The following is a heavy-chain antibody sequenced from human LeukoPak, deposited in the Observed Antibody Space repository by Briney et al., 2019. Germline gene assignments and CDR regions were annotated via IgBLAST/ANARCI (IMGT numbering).Heavy chain of an antibody. CDR3: ARGRVSVYSSSWYYDY. CDR2: FYSGGST. J-gene: IGHJ4*02. V-gene: IGHV3-66*01. Sequence: GGSLRLSCAASGFTFSDYYMSWVRQAPGKGLEWVSVFYSGGSTYYADSVKGKFTISRDNSKNTLYLQMNSLRAEDTAVYYCARGRVSVYSSSWYYDYWGQGTLVTVSS. CDR1: GFTFSDYY. D-gene: IGHD6-13*01.